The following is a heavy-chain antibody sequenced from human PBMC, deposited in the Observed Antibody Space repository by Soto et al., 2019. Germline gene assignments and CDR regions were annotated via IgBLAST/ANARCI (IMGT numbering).Heavy chain of an antibody. D-gene: IGHD3-22*01. Sequence: ASVKVSCKASGYTFTSYGISWVRQAPGQGLEWMGWISAYNGTTNYAQKLQGRVTMTTDTSTSTAYMELSSLRSEDTAVYYCARASYYYDSSGYYSSTYYFDYWGQGTLVTVSS. CDR1: GYTFTSYG. J-gene: IGHJ4*02. V-gene: IGHV1-18*01. CDR3: ARASYYYDSSGYYSSTYYFDY. CDR2: ISAYNGTT.